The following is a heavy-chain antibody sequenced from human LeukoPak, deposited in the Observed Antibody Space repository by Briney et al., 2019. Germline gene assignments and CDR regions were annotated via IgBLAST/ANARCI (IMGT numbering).Heavy chain of an antibody. Sequence: PSETLSLTCAVYGGAFRGYYWSWIRQPPGKGLEWIGEINHSGSTNYNPSLKSRVTISLDTSMKKFSLKLNSVTAADTAVYYCASTERCSTTCPLDYWGQGTLVTVSS. CDR3: ASTERCSTTCPLDY. D-gene: IGHD2-2*01. V-gene: IGHV4-34*01. J-gene: IGHJ4*02. CDR1: GGAFRGYY. CDR2: INHSGST.